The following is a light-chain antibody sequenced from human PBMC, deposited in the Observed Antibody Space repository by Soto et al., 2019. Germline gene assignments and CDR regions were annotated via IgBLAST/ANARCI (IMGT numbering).Light chain of an antibody. Sequence: DIQMTQSPSSLSASVGDRVTITCRASQTISTYLNWYQQKPGKAPRLLIYDASSLLSGVPSRFSGSGSGTDFTLTIASLQPEDSATYYCQQSYSTPPFTFGPGTRVDI. CDR1: QTISTY. CDR2: DAS. CDR3: QQSYSTPPFT. J-gene: IGKJ3*01. V-gene: IGKV1-39*01.